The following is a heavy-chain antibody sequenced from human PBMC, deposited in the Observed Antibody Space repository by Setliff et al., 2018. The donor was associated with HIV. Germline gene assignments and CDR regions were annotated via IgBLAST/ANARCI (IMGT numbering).Heavy chain of an antibody. CDR2: INWSGSTT. CDR3: ASGGAVCSGATCYFN. Sequence: GESLKISCVVSGFTFDDYGMSWVRQTPGAGLEWLSDINWSGSTTGYADSVKGRFTISRDNAKNSLYLQMNSLRVEDTALYYCASGGAVCSGATCYFNWGQGTQVTVSS. J-gene: IGHJ1*01. V-gene: IGHV3-20*04. CDR1: GFTFDDYG. D-gene: IGHD2-2*01.